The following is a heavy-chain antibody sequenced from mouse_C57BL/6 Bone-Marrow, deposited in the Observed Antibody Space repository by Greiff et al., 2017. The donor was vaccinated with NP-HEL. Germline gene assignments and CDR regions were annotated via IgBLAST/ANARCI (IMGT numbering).Heavy chain of an antibody. J-gene: IGHJ4*01. CDR3: ARKDLLHLSMDY. V-gene: IGHV5-17*01. CDR2: ISSGSSTI. D-gene: IGHD1-1*01. CDR1: GFTFSDYG. Sequence: DVKLVESGGGLVKPGGSLKLSCAASGFTFSDYGMHWVRQAPEKGLEWVAYISSGSSTIYYADTVKGRFTISRDNAKNTLFLQMNSLRSEDTAMYYCARKDLLHLSMDYWGQGTSVTVSS.